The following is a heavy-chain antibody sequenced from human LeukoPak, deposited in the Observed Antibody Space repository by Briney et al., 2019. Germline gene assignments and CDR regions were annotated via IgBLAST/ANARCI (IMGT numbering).Heavy chain of an antibody. Sequence: PSEPQTLTCSVWSRFVRNYYWRGLRKARGGGVDWIGYIYYSGTTNYNPALKSRGIMPLDTYKNQFSLMLSSVPAADTAVYYCATGSSYPPGELDYWGKVSLVTVSS. D-gene: IGHD1-7*01. V-gene: IGHV4-59*02. CDR3: ATGSSYPPGELDY. CDR2: IYYSGTT. J-gene: IGHJ4*02. CDR1: SRFVRNYY.